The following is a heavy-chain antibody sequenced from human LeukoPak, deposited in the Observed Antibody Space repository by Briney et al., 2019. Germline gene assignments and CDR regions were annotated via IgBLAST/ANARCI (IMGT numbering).Heavy chain of an antibody. CDR1: GFTFSSYS. CDR3: ARDPEYGDYVFEVVDY. V-gene: IGHV3-21*01. D-gene: IGHD4-17*01. CDR2: ISSSSSYI. Sequence: PGGSLRLSCAASGFTFSSYSMNWVRQAPGKGLEWVSSISSSSSYIYYADSVKGRFTISRDNAKNSLYLHMNSLRAEDTAVYYCARDPEYGDYVFEVVDYWGQGTLVTVSS. J-gene: IGHJ4*02.